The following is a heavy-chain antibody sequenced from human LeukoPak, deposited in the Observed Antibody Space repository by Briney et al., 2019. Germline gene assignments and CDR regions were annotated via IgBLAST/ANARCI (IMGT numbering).Heavy chain of an antibody. CDR3: ARGAEAYSSSWLTIDY. J-gene: IGHJ4*02. Sequence: SVKVSCKASGGTFSSYAISWVRQAPGQGLEWMGGIIPIFGTANYAQKFHGRVTITTDESTSTAYMELSSLRSEDTAVYYCARGAEAYSSSWLTIDYWGQGTLVTVSS. CDR2: IIPIFGTA. CDR1: GGTFSSYA. D-gene: IGHD6-13*01. V-gene: IGHV1-69*05.